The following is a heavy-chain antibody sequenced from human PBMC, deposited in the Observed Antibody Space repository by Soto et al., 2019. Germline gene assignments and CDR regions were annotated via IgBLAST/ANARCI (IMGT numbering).Heavy chain of an antibody. CDR3: ARMEQPDRQIDY. V-gene: IGHV4-4*02. D-gene: IGHD1-26*01. CDR1: SGTISSSNW. J-gene: IGHJ4*02. CDR2: INQSGSP. Sequence: PSETLSLTCAVSSGTISSSNWWTWVRQHPGKGLEWIGEINQSGSPNYNPSLRSRVTISVDTSKNQFSLKLSSVTAADTAVYYCARMEQPDRQIDYWGQGTLVTVSS.